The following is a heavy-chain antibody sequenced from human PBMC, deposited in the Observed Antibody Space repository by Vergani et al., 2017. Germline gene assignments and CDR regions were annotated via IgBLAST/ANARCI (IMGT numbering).Heavy chain of an antibody. V-gene: IGHV3-21*01. CDR1: GFTFSSYS. CDR3: ASLRDSGYETESH. D-gene: IGHD5-12*01. J-gene: IGHJ4*02. CDR2: ISSSSRYI. Sequence: EVQLVESGGGLVKPGGSLRLSCAASGFTFSSYSMNWVRQAPGKGLEWVSSISSSSRYIYYADSVKGRFTISRDNAKNSLYLQMNSLRAEDTAVYYCASLRDSGYETESHWGQGTLVTVSS.